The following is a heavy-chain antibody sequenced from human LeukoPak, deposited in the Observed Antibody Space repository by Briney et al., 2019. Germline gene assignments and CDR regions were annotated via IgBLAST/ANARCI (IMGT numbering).Heavy chain of an antibody. J-gene: IGHJ4*02. CDR3: AKVNYDSSGYPSLGY. D-gene: IGHD3-22*01. CDR1: GFTFSSYG. Sequence: PGGSLRLSCAASGFTFSSYGMHWVRQAPGKGLEWVAFIRYDGSNKYYADSVKGRFTISRDNSKNTLYLQMNSLRAEDTAVYYCAKVNYDSSGYPSLGYWGQGNLVTVSS. V-gene: IGHV3-30*02. CDR2: IRYDGSNK.